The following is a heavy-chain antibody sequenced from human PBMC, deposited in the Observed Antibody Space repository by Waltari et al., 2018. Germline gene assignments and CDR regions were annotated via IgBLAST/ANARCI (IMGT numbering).Heavy chain of an antibody. D-gene: IGHD3-3*01. J-gene: IGHJ4*02. Sequence: EVQLVESGGGLVQPGGSLRLSCAASGFTFSSYSMTWVRQAPGKGLEWVSYISSSSSTIYYADSVKGRFTISRDNAKNSLYLQMNSLRAEDTAVYYCARAGRFFGVEYWGQGTLVTVSS. V-gene: IGHV3-48*01. CDR1: GFTFSSYS. CDR2: ISSSSSTI. CDR3: ARAGRFFGVEY.